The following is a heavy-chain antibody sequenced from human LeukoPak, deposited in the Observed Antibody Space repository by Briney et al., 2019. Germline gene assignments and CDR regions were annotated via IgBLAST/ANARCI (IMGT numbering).Heavy chain of an antibody. D-gene: IGHD5-12*01. Sequence: ASVKVSCKASGYTFTSYDINWVRQATGQGLEWMGWMNPNSGNTGYAQKFQGRATMTRNTSISTAYMELSSLRSEDTAVYYCARAVATIDRYYYYGMDVWGQGTTVTVS. J-gene: IGHJ6*02. V-gene: IGHV1-8*01. CDR3: ARAVATIDRYYYYGMDV. CDR1: GYTFTSYD. CDR2: MNPNSGNT.